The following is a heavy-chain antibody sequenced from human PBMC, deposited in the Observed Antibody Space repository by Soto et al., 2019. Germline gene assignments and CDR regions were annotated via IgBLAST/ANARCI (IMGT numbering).Heavy chain of an antibody. D-gene: IGHD1-1*01. J-gene: IGHJ3*02. CDR1: GGSVRSGRYY. CDR2: MSHSGGT. V-gene: IGHV4-34*01. CDR3: ARVERGTATTVVDAFDI. Sequence: SETLSLPCAVYGGSVRSGRYYWSWIPQPPGVGLEWIGEMSHSGGTHFNPSLKSRVTISVDTSKNQFSLKMSSVTAADTALYYCARVERGTATTVVDAFDIWGPGTMVTVSS.